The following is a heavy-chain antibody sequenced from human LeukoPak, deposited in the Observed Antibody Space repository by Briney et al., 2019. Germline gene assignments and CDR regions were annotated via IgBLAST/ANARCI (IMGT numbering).Heavy chain of an antibody. J-gene: IGHJ4*02. CDR2: IIPIFGTA. D-gene: IGHD1-7*01. Sequence: SEKVSCKASGGTFSSYAISWVRQAPGQGLEWMGGIIPIFGTANYAQKFQGRVTITTDESTSTAYMELSSLRSEDTAVYYCARGSNWNYVLAYWGQGTLVTVSS. V-gene: IGHV1-69*05. CDR3: ARGSNWNYVLAY. CDR1: GGTFSSYA.